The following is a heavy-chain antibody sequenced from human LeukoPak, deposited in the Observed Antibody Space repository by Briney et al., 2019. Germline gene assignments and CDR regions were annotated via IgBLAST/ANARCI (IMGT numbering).Heavy chain of an antibody. CDR1: GFTFSSYA. CDR2: ISYDGSNK. CDR3: AKFSPYGGNSY. D-gene: IGHD4-23*01. V-gene: IGHV3-30-3*02. J-gene: IGHJ4*02. Sequence: GGSLRLSCAASGFTFSSYAMHWVRQAPGKGLEWVAVISYDGSNKYYADSVKGRFTISRDNSKNTLYLQMNSLKVEDTALYYCAKFSPYGGNSYWGQGTLVTVSS.